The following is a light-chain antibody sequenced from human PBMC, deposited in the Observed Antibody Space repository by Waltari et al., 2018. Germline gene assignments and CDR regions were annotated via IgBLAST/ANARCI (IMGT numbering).Light chain of an antibody. J-gene: IGKJ2*01. V-gene: IGKV1-5*01. Sequence: DIQMTQSPSTLSASVGDSVTIACRASQAIGTSLAWYQQKSGKAPKSLIYDASSLESGVPSRFSGRGSGTEFTLTISSLQPDDFATYYCQQSYSTPPYTFGQGTKLEIK. CDR1: QAIGTS. CDR3: QQSYSTPPYT. CDR2: DAS.